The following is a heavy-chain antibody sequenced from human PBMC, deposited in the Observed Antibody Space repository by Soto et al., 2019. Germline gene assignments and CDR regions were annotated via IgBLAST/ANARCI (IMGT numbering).Heavy chain of an antibody. CDR2: IHYSGTT. CDR3: ARDNYGDGMDV. J-gene: IGHJ6*02. V-gene: IGHV4-59*01. CDR1: GDSISSYY. D-gene: IGHD4-17*01. Sequence: QVQLQESGPGLVKPSETLSLTCTVSGDSISSYYWSWVRQPPGKGLEWIGYIHYSGTTNYNPSLKSRVTLSVDTSKNQFSLRLTSVTAADTAVYYCARDNYGDGMDVWGQGTTVTVSS.